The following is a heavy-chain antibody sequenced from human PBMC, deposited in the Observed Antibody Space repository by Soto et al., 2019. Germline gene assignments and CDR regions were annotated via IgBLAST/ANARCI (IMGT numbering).Heavy chain of an antibody. CDR1: GFTFSNAW. CDR2: IKSKTDGGTT. Sequence: GGSLRLSCAASGFTFSNAWMSWVRQAPGKGLEWVGRIKSKTDGGTTDYAAPVKGRFTISRDDSKNTLYLQMNSLKTEDTAVYYCTTEILVDYDAFDIWGQGTMVTVSS. CDR3: TTEILVDYDAFDI. J-gene: IGHJ3*02. V-gene: IGHV3-15*01. D-gene: IGHD3-9*01.